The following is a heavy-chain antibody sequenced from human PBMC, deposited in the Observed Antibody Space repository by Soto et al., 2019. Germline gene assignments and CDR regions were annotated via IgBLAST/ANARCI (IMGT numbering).Heavy chain of an antibody. V-gene: IGHV4-31*03. D-gene: IGHD3-22*01. CDR3: ARIAAYDSSGSPLYYFDS. Sequence: QVQLQESGPGLVKPSQTLSLTCTVSGGSIRSAGYYWSWIRQHPGKGLEWIGYIYYSGSTYYNPSHISRVSITVDTSNNQFSLKLSSVTAADTAVYYCARIAAYDSSGSPLYYFDSWGQGTLVTVSS. J-gene: IGHJ4*02. CDR1: GGSIRSAGYY. CDR2: IYYSGST.